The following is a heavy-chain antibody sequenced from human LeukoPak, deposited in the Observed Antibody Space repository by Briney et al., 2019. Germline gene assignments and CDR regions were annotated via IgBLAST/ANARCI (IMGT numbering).Heavy chain of an antibody. CDR3: ASSTVAPFDY. V-gene: IGHV4-59*01. CDR1: SEPFIGYY. Sequence: SETLSLTCAVYSEPFIGYYWSWIRQPPGKGLEWIGYIYYSGSTNYNPSLKSRVTISVDTSKNQFSLKLSSVTAADTAVYYCASSTVAPFDYWGQGTLVTVSS. D-gene: IGHD4-23*01. J-gene: IGHJ4*02. CDR2: IYYSGST.